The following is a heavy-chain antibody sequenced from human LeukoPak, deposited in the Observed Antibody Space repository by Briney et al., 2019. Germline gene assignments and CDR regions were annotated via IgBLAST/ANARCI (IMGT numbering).Heavy chain of an antibody. Sequence: GGSLRLSCAASGFTFNTFWMTWVRQAPGKGLEWVANINEDGSEKGYLDSLKGRITVSRDNAKNTVHLQMDSLRVEDTALYYCARDPFSRGFGAFDVWGQGTMVTVSS. CDR1: GFTFNTFW. D-gene: IGHD2-2*01. V-gene: IGHV3-7*04. CDR3: ARDPFSRGFGAFDV. CDR2: INEDGSEK. J-gene: IGHJ3*01.